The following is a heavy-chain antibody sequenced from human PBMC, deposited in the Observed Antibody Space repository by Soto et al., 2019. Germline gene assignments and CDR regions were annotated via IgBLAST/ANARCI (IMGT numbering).Heavy chain of an antibody. J-gene: IGHJ4*02. Sequence: PSETLSLTCTVSGVSISSSDYYWSWIRQYPGKGLEWIGYIHYRGGTYYNPSLKSRVTLSGDTSKNQFSLQLNSVTAADTAVYYCARGVPRKDFDYRGQGTLVTVSS. CDR3: ARGVPRKDFDY. CDR1: GVSISSSDYY. CDR2: IHYRGGT. V-gene: IGHV4-31*03.